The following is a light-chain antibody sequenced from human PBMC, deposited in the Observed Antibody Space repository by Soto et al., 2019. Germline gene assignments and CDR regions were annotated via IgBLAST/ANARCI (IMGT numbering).Light chain of an antibody. CDR2: NDN. CDR1: GSNIGSNT. CDR3: ASWDDSLNGWV. Sequence: QSVLTQPPSASGTPGQRVTISCSGGGSNIGSNTVTWYQHLPGTAPKLLIYNDNQRPSGVPDRLSASKSGTSASLALIGVQSEDEANYYCASWDDSLNGWVFGGGTKLTVL. V-gene: IGLV1-44*01. J-gene: IGLJ3*02.